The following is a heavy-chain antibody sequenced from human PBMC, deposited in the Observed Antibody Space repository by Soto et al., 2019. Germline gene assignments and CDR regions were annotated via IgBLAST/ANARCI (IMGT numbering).Heavy chain of an antibody. D-gene: IGHD2-15*01. CDR3: VVSQSDAKNAAYWYFDL. J-gene: IGHJ2*01. CDR1: GGTFSSYA. CDR2: IIPIFGTA. V-gene: IGHV1-69*12. Sequence: QVQLVQSGAEVKKPGSSVKVSCKASGGTFSSYAISWVRQAPGQGLEWMGGIIPIFGTANYAQKFQGRVTITADESTSTAYMELSSLRSEDTAVYYCVVSQSDAKNAAYWYFDLWGRGTLVTVSS.